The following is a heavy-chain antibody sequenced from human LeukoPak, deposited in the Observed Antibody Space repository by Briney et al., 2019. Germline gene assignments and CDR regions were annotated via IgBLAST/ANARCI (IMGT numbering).Heavy chain of an antibody. CDR3: ARERQNGLDV. J-gene: IGHJ6*02. Sequence: ASVKVSCKASGYTFTAYYMHWVRQAPGQGLEWMGWINPKSGGTKYAQKFQGWVTMTRDTSISTAYMELSSPRSDDTAIYYCARERQNGLDVWGQGTTVTVSS. CDR2: INPKSGGT. CDR1: GYTFTAYY. V-gene: IGHV1-2*04.